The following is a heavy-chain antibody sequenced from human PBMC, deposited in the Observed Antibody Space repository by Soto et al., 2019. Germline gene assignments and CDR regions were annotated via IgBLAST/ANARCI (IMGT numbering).Heavy chain of an antibody. J-gene: IGHJ6*02. CDR2: INSDGSST. CDR1: GFTFSDYG. Sequence: GSLRLSCAASGFTFSDYGMHWVRQAPGKGLVWVSRINSDGSSTSYADSVKGRFTISRDNAKNTLYLQMNSLRAEDTAVYYCVRDAETHYYGMDVWGQGTTVTVSS. CDR3: VRDAETHYYGMDV. V-gene: IGHV3-74*01.